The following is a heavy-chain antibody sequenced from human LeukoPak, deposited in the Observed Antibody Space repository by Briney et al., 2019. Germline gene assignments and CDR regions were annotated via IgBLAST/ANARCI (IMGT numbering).Heavy chain of an antibody. CDR3: ANHLEYCSTGSCSFFDY. CDR1: GITFRNYG. D-gene: IGHD2-15*01. J-gene: IGHJ4*02. Sequence: GGSLRLSCAASGITFRNYGMHWVRQAPGKGLEWVAFIWYDGSNKYYADSVKGRFTISRDNSKSILYLQMNSLRADDTAVYYCANHLEYCSTGSCSFFDYWGQGTLVTVSS. V-gene: IGHV3-30*02. CDR2: IWYDGSNK.